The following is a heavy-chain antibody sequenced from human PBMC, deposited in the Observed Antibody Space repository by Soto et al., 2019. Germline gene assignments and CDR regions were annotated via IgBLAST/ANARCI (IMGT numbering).Heavy chain of an antibody. CDR1: RFTFSSYA. V-gene: IGHV3-64D*08. J-gene: IGHJ6*02. Sequence: GGSLRLSCSASRFTFSSYAMHWVRQAPGKGLEYVSAISSNGGSTYYADSVKGRFTISRDNSKNTLYLQMSSLRAEDTAVYYCVISEDYYYGMDVWGQGTTVTVSS. CDR2: ISSNGGST. D-gene: IGHD3-10*01. CDR3: VISEDYYYGMDV.